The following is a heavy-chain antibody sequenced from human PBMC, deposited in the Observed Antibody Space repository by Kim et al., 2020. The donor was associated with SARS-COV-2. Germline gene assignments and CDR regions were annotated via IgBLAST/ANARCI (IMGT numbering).Heavy chain of an antibody. CDR1: AFTFSSYV. CDR3: ATIPGDSSGYYPPGAFDI. Sequence: GGSLRLSCAASAFTFSSYVMSWVRQAPGKGLEWVSAISVSGATTYYADSVKGRFTISRDNSKGTLYLQINSLRAEDTAVYYCATIPGDSSGYYPPGAFDIWGQGTMVIVSS. CDR2: ISVSGATT. D-gene: IGHD3-22*01. V-gene: IGHV3-23*01. J-gene: IGHJ3*02.